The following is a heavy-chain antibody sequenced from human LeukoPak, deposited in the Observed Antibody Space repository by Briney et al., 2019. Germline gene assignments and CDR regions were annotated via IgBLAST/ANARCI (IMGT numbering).Heavy chain of an antibody. J-gene: IGHJ4*02. CDR1: GFTFDNHA. D-gene: IGHD5-24*01. CDR3: ARGDDYNLRVIDY. Sequence: GGSLRLSCAASGFTFDNHAMHWVRQAPGKGLEWVSLITWDGSSTVYAGSVKGRFTISRDNTQNSLYLQMNSLRAEDTALYYCARGDDYNLRVIDYWGQGTLVTVSS. V-gene: IGHV3-43D*04. CDR2: ITWDGSST.